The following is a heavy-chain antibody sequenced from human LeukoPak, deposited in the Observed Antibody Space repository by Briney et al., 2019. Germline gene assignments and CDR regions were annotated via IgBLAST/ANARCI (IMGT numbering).Heavy chain of an antibody. J-gene: IGHJ4*02. CDR1: GGSFSGYY. V-gene: IGHV4-34*01. CDR3: ARRGSYYDFWSGYYSIDY. D-gene: IGHD3-3*01. CDR2: INHSGST. Sequence: SETLSLTCAVYGGSFSGYYWSWIRQPPGKGLEWIGEINHSGSTNYNPSLKSRVTISVDTSKNQFSLKLSSVTAADTAVYYCARRGSYYDFWSGYYSIDYWGQGTLVTVSS.